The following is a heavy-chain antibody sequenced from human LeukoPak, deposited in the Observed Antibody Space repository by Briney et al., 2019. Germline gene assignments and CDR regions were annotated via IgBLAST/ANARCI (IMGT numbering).Heavy chain of an antibody. CDR1: GGSISSYY. CDR2: IYYSGST. V-gene: IGHV4-59*12. Sequence: SETLSLTCTVSGGSISSYYWSWIRQPPGKGLEWIGYIYYSGSTNYNPSLKSRVTISVDTSKNQFSLKLSSVTAADTAVYYCAGSRQAVLEYFQDWGQGTLVTVSS. J-gene: IGHJ1*01. CDR3: AGSRQAVLEYFQD. D-gene: IGHD6-19*01.